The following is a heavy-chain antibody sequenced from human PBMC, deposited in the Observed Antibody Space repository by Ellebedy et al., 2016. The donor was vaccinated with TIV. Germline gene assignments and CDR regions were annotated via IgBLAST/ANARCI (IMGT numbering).Heavy chain of an antibody. V-gene: IGHV3-11*04. CDR1: GFTFSDYY. Sequence: PGGSLRLSCAASGFTFSDYYMSWIRKAPGKGLEWVSYISSSCSTIYYADSVKGRFTISRDNAKNSLYLQMNSLRAEETAVYYCARLASSGWYLWFDYWGQGTLVTVSS. CDR2: ISSSCSTI. D-gene: IGHD6-19*01. CDR3: ARLASSGWYLWFDY. J-gene: IGHJ4*02.